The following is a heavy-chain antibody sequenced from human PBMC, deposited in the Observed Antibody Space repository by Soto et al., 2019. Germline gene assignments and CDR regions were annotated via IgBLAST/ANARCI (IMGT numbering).Heavy chain of an antibody. V-gene: IGHV3-30-3*01. D-gene: IGHD3-10*01. CDR1: GFTFSSYA. Sequence: GGSLRLSCAASGFTFSSYAMHWVRQAPGKGLEWVAVISYDGSNKYYADSVKGRFTISRDNSKNTLYLQMNSLRAEDTAVYYCFSRQVVRGVTPKTEPDYWGQGTLVTVSS. J-gene: IGHJ4*02. CDR2: ISYDGSNK. CDR3: FSRQVVRGVTPKTEPDY.